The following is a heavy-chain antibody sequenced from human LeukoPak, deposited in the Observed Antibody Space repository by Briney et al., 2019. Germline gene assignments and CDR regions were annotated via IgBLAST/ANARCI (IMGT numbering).Heavy chain of an antibody. J-gene: IGHJ5*02. CDR1: GFTFSSYS. CDR2: ISSSSSYI. V-gene: IGHV3-21*01. CDR3: ARVFSKGWFDP. Sequence: PGGSLRLSCAASGFTFSSYSMNWVRQAPGKGLEWVSSISSSSSYIYYADSVKGRFTISRDNAKNSLYLQMNSLRAEDAAVYYCARVFSKGWFDPWGQGTLVTVSS.